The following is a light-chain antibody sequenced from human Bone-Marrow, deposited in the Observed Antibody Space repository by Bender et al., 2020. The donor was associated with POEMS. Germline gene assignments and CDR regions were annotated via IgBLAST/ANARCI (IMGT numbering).Light chain of an antibody. CDR2: EGN. CDR1: SSDVGSYNL. V-gene: IGLV2-23*01. J-gene: IGLJ1*01. Sequence: QSALTQPASVSGSPGQSITISCTGTSSDVGSYNLVSWYQQNPGKAPKLIIYEGNKRPSGVSNRFSGSKSGNTASLTISGLQAEDEADYYCCSFAGSNTRYVFGPGTKVIVL. CDR3: CSFAGSNTRYV.